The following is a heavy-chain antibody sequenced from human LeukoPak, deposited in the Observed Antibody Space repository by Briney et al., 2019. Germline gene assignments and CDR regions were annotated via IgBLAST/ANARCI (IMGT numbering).Heavy chain of an antibody. CDR2: ISYDGSNK. Sequence: GRSLRLSCAASGFTFSSYGMHWVRQAPGKGLEWVAVISYDGSNKHYADSVKGRFTISRDNSKNTLYLQMNSLRAEDTAVYYCAKDLADYDILTGYKGYYYYYGMDVWGQGTTVTVSS. V-gene: IGHV3-30*18. J-gene: IGHJ6*02. CDR3: AKDLADYDILTGYKGYYYYYGMDV. D-gene: IGHD3-9*01. CDR1: GFTFSSYG.